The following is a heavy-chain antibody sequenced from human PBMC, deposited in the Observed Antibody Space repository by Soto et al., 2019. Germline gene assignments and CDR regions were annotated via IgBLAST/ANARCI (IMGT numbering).Heavy chain of an antibody. CDR1: GFTFSSYA. CDR2: IRTSVGDT. J-gene: IGHJ4*02. D-gene: IGHD4-17*01. V-gene: IGHV3-23*01. Sequence: GGSLRLSCAASGFTFSSYAMNWVRQAPGKGLEWDSTIRTSVGDTYYAASVKGRFTISRDNSKSTVYLHLNSLRAEDTAIYYCAKDPTYDYGYFDSWGQGTLVTVSS. CDR3: AKDPTYDYGYFDS.